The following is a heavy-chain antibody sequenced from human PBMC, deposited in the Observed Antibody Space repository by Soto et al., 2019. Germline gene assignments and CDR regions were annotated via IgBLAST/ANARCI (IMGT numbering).Heavy chain of an antibody. CDR1: GFTFSNYW. D-gene: IGHD4-17*01. V-gene: IGHV3-74*01. CDR2: ISSDGSST. CDR3: ARDLVDYGDYVRMTKLHGMDV. Sequence: GGSLRLSCVASGFTFSNYWMHWVRQAPGKGLEWVSRISSDGSSTTYADSVKGRFTISRDNSKNKLYLQMNSLRAEDTAVYYCARDLVDYGDYVRMTKLHGMDVWGQGTTVTVSS. J-gene: IGHJ6*02.